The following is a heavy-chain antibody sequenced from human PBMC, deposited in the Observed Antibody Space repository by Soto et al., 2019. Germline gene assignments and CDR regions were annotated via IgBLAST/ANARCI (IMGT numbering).Heavy chain of an antibody. J-gene: IGHJ5*02. D-gene: IGHD3-3*01. Sequence: EVQLLESGGGLVQPGGSLILSCAASGFTFSSYAMSWVRQAPGKGLEWVSAISGSGGSTYYADSVKGRFTISRDNSKNTLYLQMNSLRAEDTAVYYCAKDRITIFGVVIIDDWFDPWGQGTLVTVSS. CDR2: ISGSGGST. CDR3: AKDRITIFGVVIIDDWFDP. V-gene: IGHV3-23*01. CDR1: GFTFSSYA.